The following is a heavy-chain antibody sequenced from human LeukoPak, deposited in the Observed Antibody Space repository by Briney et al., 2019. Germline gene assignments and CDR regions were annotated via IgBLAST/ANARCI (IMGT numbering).Heavy chain of an antibody. CDR1: GFTFSSYA. Sequence: AGGSLRLSCAASGFTFSSYAMSWVRQAPGKGLEWVSAISGSGGSTYYADSVKGRFTISRDNSKNTLYLQMNSLRAEDTAVYYCAKDDQVVVDYYDSSIYDIWGQGTMVTVSS. D-gene: IGHD3-22*01. CDR2: ISGSGGST. V-gene: IGHV3-23*01. J-gene: IGHJ3*02. CDR3: AKDDQVVVDYYDSSIYDI.